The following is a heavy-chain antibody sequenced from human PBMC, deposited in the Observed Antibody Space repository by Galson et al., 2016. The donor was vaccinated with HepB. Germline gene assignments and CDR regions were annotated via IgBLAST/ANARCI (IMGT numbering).Heavy chain of an antibody. J-gene: IGHJ3*02. D-gene: IGHD4-11*01. Sequence: ETLSLTCTVSGGSISSSNYYWGWIRQPPGRGLEWIATIYYSGSTYYNPSLKSRVTISVVTSTNPFSLTLTSVTAADTAVYYCAKTGSTTERGFDIWGHGTMVTVSS. CDR3: AKTGSTTERGFDI. CDR2: IYYSGST. V-gene: IGHV4-39*01. CDR1: GGSISSSNYY.